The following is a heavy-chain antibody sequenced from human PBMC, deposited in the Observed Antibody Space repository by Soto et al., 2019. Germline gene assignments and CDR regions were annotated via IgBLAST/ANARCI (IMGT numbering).Heavy chain of an antibody. CDR3: AIGLVLPRYGSGSYYYRPYYYYGMDV. Sequence: GGSLRLSCAASGFTVSSNYMSWVRQAPGKGLERVSVIYSGGSTYYADSVKGRFTISRHNSKNTLYLQMNSLRAEDTAVYYCAIGLVLPRYGSGSYYYRPYYYYGMDVWGQGTTVTVSS. CDR2: IYSGGST. D-gene: IGHD3-10*01. V-gene: IGHV3-53*04. CDR1: GFTVSSNY. J-gene: IGHJ6*02.